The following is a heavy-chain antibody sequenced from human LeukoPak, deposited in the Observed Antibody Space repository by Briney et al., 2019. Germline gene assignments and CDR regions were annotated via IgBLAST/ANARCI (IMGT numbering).Heavy chain of an antibody. CDR3: ASLEYSSSSDY. CDR2: IYYSGST. J-gene: IGHJ4*02. V-gene: IGHV4-39*07. D-gene: IGHD6-6*01. CDR1: GGSISSSSYY. Sequence: SETLSFTCTVSGGSISSSSYYWGWIRQPPGKGLEWIGSIYYSGSTYYNPSLKSRVTISVDTSKNQFSLKLSSVTAADTAVYYCASLEYSSSSDYWGQGTLVTVSS.